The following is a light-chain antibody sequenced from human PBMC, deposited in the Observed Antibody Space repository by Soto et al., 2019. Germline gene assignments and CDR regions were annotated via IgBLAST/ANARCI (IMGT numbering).Light chain of an antibody. CDR1: QSVSSDF. CDR3: QHYDNTPPSVT. J-gene: IGKJ3*01. V-gene: IGKV3-20*01. Sequence: EIVLTQSPDILSLSPGDRATLSCRASQSVSSDFLVWYQQKPGLAPRLLIYGASSRATGIPDRFSGSGSGTDFILTISRLEPEDFEVYYCQHYDNTPPSVTFGPGTKVDIK. CDR2: GAS.